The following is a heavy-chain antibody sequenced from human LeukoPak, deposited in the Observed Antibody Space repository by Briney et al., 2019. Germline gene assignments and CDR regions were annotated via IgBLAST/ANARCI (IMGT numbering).Heavy chain of an antibody. CDR3: AIKWIQLST. V-gene: IGHV1-8*03. D-gene: IGHD5-18*01. CDR1: GYTFTSYD. CDR2: MNPNSGNT. J-gene: IGHJ5*02. Sequence: GASVKVSRKASGYTFTSYDINWVRQATGQGLEWMGWMNPNSGNTGYAQKIQGRVTITRNTSISTAYMELSSLRSEDTAVYYCAIKWIQLSTWAQGTLVTVSS.